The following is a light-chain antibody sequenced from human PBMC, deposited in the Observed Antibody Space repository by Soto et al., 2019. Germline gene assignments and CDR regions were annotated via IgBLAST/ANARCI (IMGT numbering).Light chain of an antibody. J-gene: IGKJ2*01. Sequence: EIVLTQSPGTLSLSPGERATLSCRASQSVSSSYLAWYQQKPGQAPRLLIYGASSRATGISDRFSGSGSGTDFTLTISRLETEDFAVYYCQQYTTSPPAYTFGQGTKLEIK. CDR3: QQYTTSPPAYT. V-gene: IGKV3-20*01. CDR1: QSVSSSY. CDR2: GAS.